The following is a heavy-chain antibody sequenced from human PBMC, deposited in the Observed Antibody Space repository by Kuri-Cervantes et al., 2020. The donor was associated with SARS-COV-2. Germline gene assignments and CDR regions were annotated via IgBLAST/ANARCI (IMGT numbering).Heavy chain of an antibody. V-gene: IGHV3-48*03. CDR3: TRRDFYGGNSPEDY. CDR2: ISSSGSTI. D-gene: IGHD4-23*01. Sequence: GESLKISCAASGFTFSSYEMNWVRQAPGKGLEWVSYISSSGSTIYYADSVKGRFTISRDNAKNSLYLQMNSLKTEDTAVYYCTRRDFYGGNSPEDYWGQGTLVTVSS. J-gene: IGHJ4*02. CDR1: GFTFSSYE.